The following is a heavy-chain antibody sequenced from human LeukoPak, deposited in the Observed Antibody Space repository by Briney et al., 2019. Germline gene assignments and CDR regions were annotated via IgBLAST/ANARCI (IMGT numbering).Heavy chain of an antibody. Sequence: GGSLRLSCSASGFTLCRYGMHWVRQAPGKGLEYVSGISSNGGSTNYADSVKGRFTIARDNSKDTLHLQMSSLRAEDTAVYYCVKGYCSSISCLLIDYGGQGTLVTGSS. CDR2: ISSNGGST. CDR3: VKGYCSSISCLLIDY. CDR1: GFTLCRYG. J-gene: IGHJ4*02. D-gene: IGHD2-2*01. V-gene: IGHV3-64D*06.